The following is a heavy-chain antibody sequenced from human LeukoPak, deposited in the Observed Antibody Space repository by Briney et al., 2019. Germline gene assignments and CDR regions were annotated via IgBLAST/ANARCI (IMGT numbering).Heavy chain of an antibody. J-gene: IGHJ4*02. CDR1: GYSFTSYG. V-gene: IGHV1-18*01. D-gene: IGHD6-13*01. CDR2: ISAYNSNT. Sequence: GESLKNSCKASGYSFTSYGISWVRQAPGQGLEWMGWISAYNSNTNYAQNLQGRVTMTTDTSTSTVYLDLRSLRSDDTAVYYCARAAGGGYFDFWGQGTLVTVSS. CDR3: ARAAGGGYFDF.